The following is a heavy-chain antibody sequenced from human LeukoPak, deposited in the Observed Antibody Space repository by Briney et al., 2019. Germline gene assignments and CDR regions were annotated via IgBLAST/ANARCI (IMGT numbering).Heavy chain of an antibody. J-gene: IGHJ6*03. Sequence: GGSLRLSCAASGFMFSSYAMSWVRQAPGKGLEWVSSISGSGVGTYYADSVKGRFTISRDNSKNTLYLQMNSLRVEDTAVYYCAKATYCSSSSCKPGLYYYYYMDVWGKGTTVTVSS. CDR2: ISGSGVGT. V-gene: IGHV3-23*01. CDR1: GFMFSSYA. CDR3: AKATYCSSSSCKPGLYYYYYMDV. D-gene: IGHD2-2*01.